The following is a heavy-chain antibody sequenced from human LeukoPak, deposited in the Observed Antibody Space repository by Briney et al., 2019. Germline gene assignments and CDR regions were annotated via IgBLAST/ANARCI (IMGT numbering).Heavy chain of an antibody. D-gene: IGHD5-12*01. J-gene: IGHJ4*02. CDR1: GGFISSFY. CDR2: IYYSGST. V-gene: IGHV4-59*08. CDR3: ARLRSWHRNRRLDYFDY. Sequence: SGTLSLTCPVPGGFISSFYWSLVRQPPGEGLEWIGFIYYSGSTNYNPSLKSRVTISVDTSKNQFSLKLSSVTAADTAVYYCARLRSWHRNRRLDYFDYWGQGTLVTVSS.